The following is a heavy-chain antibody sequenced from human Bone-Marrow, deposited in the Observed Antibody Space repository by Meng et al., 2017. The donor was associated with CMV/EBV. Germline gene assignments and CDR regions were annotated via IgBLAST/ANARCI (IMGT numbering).Heavy chain of an antibody. CDR1: GYSFTSYH. V-gene: IGHV1-46*01. J-gene: IGHJ5*02. D-gene: IGHD1-26*01. Sequence: ASVKVSCKASGYSFTSYHMHWVRQAPGQGLEWMGIINPGGSTKYAEKFQGRVTMPRDTSTSTVYMELRSLRSEDTAVYYCARDGVGFNWFDPWGQGTRVTGYS. CDR2: INPGGST. CDR3: ARDGVGFNWFDP.